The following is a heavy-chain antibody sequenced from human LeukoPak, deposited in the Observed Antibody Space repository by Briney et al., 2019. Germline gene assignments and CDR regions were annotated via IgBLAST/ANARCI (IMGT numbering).Heavy chain of an antibody. CDR2: ISAYNGNT. Sequence: ASVKVSCKASGYTFTSYGISWVRQAPGQGLEWMGWISAYNGNTNYAQKLQGRVTMTTDTSTSTAYMELRSLRSDDTVVYYCARDFPISGSYLVDYWGQGTLVTVSS. D-gene: IGHD3-10*01. J-gene: IGHJ4*02. CDR3: ARDFPISGSYLVDY. V-gene: IGHV1-18*01. CDR1: GYTFTSYG.